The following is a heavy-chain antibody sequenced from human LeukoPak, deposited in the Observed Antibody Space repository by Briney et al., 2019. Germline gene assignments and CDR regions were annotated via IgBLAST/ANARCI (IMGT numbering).Heavy chain of an antibody. Sequence: GASVKVSCKASGGTFSSYAISWVRQATGQGLEWMGGIIPIFGTANYAQKFQGRVTITADESTSTAYMELSSLRSEDTAVYYCARGNCSGGSCFGFDIWGQGTMVTVSS. V-gene: IGHV1-69*13. J-gene: IGHJ3*02. CDR2: IIPIFGTA. D-gene: IGHD2-15*01. CDR3: ARGNCSGGSCFGFDI. CDR1: GGTFSSYA.